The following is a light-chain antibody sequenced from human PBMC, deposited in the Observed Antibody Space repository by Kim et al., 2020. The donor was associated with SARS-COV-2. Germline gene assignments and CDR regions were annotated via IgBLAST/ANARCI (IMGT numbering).Light chain of an antibody. J-gene: IGLJ3*02. CDR3: AAWDDSLNGFWV. Sequence: VTISCSGANSNLGSNYVYWYQKLPGTAPKLLIYRSNQRPSGVPDRFSGSKSGTSASLAISGLRSEDEADYYCAAWDDSLNGFWVFGGGTQLTVL. CDR1: NSNLGSNY. CDR2: RSN. V-gene: IGLV1-47*01.